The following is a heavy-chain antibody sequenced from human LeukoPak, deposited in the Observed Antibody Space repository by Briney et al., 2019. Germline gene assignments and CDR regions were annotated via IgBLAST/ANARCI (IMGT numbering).Heavy chain of an antibody. V-gene: IGHV4-59*01. D-gene: IGHD3-9*01. CDR2: IYYSGST. Sequence: SETLSLTCTVSGGSISSYYWSWIRQPPGKGLEWIGYIYYSGSTNYNPSLKSRVTISVDTSKNQFSLKLSSVTAADTAVYYCAGGDILTGYWFFDYRGQGTLVTVSS. CDR3: AGGDILTGYWFFDY. J-gene: IGHJ4*02. CDR1: GGSISSYY.